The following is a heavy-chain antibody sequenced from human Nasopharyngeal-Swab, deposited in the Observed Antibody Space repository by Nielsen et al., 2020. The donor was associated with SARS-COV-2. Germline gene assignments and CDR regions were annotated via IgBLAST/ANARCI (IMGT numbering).Heavy chain of an antibody. Sequence: WVRQAPGQGLEWMGRINPNSGGTNYAQKFQGRVTMTRDTSTSTAYMELSRLRSDDTAVYYCARSHRPYYDFWSGYYAPHDAFDIWGQGTMVTVSS. J-gene: IGHJ3*02. D-gene: IGHD3-3*01. V-gene: IGHV1-2*06. CDR3: ARSHRPYYDFWSGYYAPHDAFDI. CDR2: INPNSGGT.